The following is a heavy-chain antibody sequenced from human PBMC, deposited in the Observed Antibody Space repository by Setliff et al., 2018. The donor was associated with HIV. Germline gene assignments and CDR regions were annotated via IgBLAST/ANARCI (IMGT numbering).Heavy chain of an antibody. J-gene: IGHJ4*02. CDR2: ISSSSSYT. D-gene: IGHD1-26*01. Sequence: GGSLRLSCAASGFTFSSYSMNWVRQAPGKGREWVSYISSSSSYTNYADYVKGRSTISRDNAKKSLYLQMNSLRAEDTAVYYCVRTGSPTENYYFDFWGQGTLVTVSS. CDR1: GFTFSSYS. CDR3: VRTGSPTENYYFDF. V-gene: IGHV3-21*04.